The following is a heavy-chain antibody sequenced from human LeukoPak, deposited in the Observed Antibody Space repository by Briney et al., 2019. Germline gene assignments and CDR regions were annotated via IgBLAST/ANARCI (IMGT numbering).Heavy chain of an antibody. D-gene: IGHD2-8*01. CDR2: ISGSGNRR. CDR3: AKDRGHCTNGVCHNYYYMDV. J-gene: IGHJ6*03. Sequence: VQPGGSLRLSCAASGFAFSSYAMRWVRQAPGKGLEWVSSISGSGNRRDSADSVKGRFTISRDNSKNTLYLEMYSLRAEDTAVYYCAKDRGHCTNGVCHNYYYMDVWGKGTTVTVSS. V-gene: IGHV3-23*01. CDR1: GFAFSSYA.